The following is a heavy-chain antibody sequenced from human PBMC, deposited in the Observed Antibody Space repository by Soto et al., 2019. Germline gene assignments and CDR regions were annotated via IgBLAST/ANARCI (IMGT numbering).Heavy chain of an antibody. D-gene: IGHD3-3*01. CDR2: IIPIFGTA. CDR3: ARDIRFWEMYYYYGMDV. Sequence: GASVKVSCKASGGTFSSYAISWVRQAPGQGLEWMGGIIPIFGTANYAQKFQGRVTITADESTSTAYMELSSLRSEDTAVYYCARDIRFWEMYYYYGMDVRGQGTTVTVSS. CDR1: GGTFSSYA. V-gene: IGHV1-69*13. J-gene: IGHJ6*02.